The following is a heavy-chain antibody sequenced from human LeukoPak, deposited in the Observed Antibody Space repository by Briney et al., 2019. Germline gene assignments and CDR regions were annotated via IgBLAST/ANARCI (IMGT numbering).Heavy chain of an antibody. CDR1: GGSISSSNW. D-gene: IGHD1-14*01. Sequence: SETLSLTCTVSGGSISSSNWWSWVRQPPGKGLEWIGEIYHSGSTNYNPSLKSRITISVDKSKNQFSLKLSSVTAADTAVYYCAKAFRTKYPGYWGQGTLVTVSS. J-gene: IGHJ4*02. CDR2: IYHSGST. V-gene: IGHV4-4*02. CDR3: AKAFRTKYPGY.